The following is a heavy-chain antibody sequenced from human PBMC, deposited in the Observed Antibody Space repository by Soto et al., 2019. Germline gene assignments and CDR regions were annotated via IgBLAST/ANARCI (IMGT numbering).Heavy chain of an antibody. D-gene: IGHD3-16*01. J-gene: IGHJ4*02. V-gene: IGHV4-4*02. Sequence: QVQLQESGPGLVKPSGTLSLTCAVSGGSISSSNWWSWVRQPPGKGLEWIGEIYHSGSTNYNPSLKSRVTXSXXKSKNQFSLKLRSVTAADTAGYYCARRDDYVPLDYWGQGTLVTVSS. CDR3: ARRDDYVPLDY. CDR1: GGSISSSNW. CDR2: IYHSGST.